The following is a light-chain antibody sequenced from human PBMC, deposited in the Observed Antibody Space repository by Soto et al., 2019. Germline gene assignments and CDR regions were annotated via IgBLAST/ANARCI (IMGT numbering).Light chain of an antibody. CDR3: QQRSSWRRYT. Sequence: EIVLTQSPATLSLSPGERATLSCRASQSVSSYLAWYQQKPGQAPRLLIYDASNRATGIPARFSGSGSGTEFTLTISSLEPADFAVYYCQQRSSWRRYTFGQGTKLEIK. J-gene: IGKJ2*01. V-gene: IGKV3-11*01. CDR1: QSVSSY. CDR2: DAS.